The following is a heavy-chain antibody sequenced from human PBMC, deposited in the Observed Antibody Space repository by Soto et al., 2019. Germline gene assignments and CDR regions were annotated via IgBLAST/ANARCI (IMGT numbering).Heavy chain of an antibody. J-gene: IGHJ6*02. CDR2: INPSGGST. CDR1: GYTFTSYY. D-gene: IGHD1-20*01. CDR3: ARDHLTGTHSDYYYGMDV. Sequence: GASVKVSCKASGYTFTSYYMHWARQAPGQGHEWMGIINPSGGSTSYAQKFQGRVTMTRDTSTSTVYMELSSLRSEDTAVYYCARDHLTGTHSDYYYGMDVWGQGTTVTVSS. V-gene: IGHV1-46*01.